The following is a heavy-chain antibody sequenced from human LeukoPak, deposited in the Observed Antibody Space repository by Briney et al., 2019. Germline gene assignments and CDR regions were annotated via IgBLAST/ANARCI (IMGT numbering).Heavy chain of an antibody. CDR3: ARESGYTWFDP. CDR2: IHISGST. CDR1: GGSISSYY. V-gene: IGHV4-4*07. Sequence: SETLSLTCTVSGGSISSYYWSWIRQPAGKGLGLIGRIHISGSTNYNPSLKSRVTMSVDTSKNQFSLKLSSVTAADTAMYYCARESGYTWFDPWGQGTLVTVSS. J-gene: IGHJ5*02. D-gene: IGHD6-13*01.